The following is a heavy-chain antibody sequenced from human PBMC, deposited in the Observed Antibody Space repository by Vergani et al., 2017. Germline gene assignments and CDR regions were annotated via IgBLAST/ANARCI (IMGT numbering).Heavy chain of an antibody. CDR2: IIPIFGTA. CDR1: GGTFSSYA. CDR3: ARGRDGYNYYLGWFDP. Sequence: QVQLVQSGAEVKKPGSSVKVSCKASGGTFSSYAISWVRQAPGQGLEWMGGIIPIFGTANYAQKFQGRGTITADDSTSTAYMELSSLRSEDTAVYYCARGRDGYNYYLGWFDPWGQGTLVTVSS. V-gene: IGHV1-69*12. D-gene: IGHD5-24*01. J-gene: IGHJ5*02.